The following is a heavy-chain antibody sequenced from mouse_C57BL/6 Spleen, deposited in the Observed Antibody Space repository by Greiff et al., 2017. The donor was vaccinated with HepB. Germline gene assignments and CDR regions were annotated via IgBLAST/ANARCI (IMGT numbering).Heavy chain of an antibody. V-gene: IGHV1-52*01. CDR1: GYTFTSYW. D-gene: IGHD2-4*01. J-gene: IGHJ2*01. CDR2: IDPSDSET. Sequence: QVQLKQPGAELVRPGSSVKLSCKASGYTFTSYWMHWVKQRPIQGLEWIGNIDPSDSETHYNQKFKDKATLTVDKSSSTAYMQLSSLTSEDSAVYYCARSHYDYGFDYWGQGTTLTVSS. CDR3: ARSHYDYGFDY.